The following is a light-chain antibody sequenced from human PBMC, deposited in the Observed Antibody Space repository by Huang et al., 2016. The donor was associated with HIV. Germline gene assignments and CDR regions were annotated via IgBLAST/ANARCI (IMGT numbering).Light chain of an antibody. V-gene: IGKV3-15*01. Sequence: EIEMTQSPAILSVSPGERATLSCRAIQSVNSDLAWYLQKPGQAPGLLIYGASTRASGTPAKFNGTGSGTEFSLSISNLQSDDFGVYYCQQYNDWPPLTFGGGTKVEI. CDR2: GAS. CDR3: QQYNDWPPLT. CDR1: QSVNSD. J-gene: IGKJ4*01.